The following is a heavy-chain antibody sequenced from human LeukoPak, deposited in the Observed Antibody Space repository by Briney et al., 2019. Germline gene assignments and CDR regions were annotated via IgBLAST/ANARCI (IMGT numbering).Heavy chain of an antibody. CDR1: GFTFSSYG. Sequence: GGSLRLSCAASGFTFSSYGMHWVRQAPGKGLEWVAVISYDGSNKYYADSVKGRFTISRDNPKNTLYLQMNSLRAEDTAVYYCAKSLASSGYSIDYWGQGTLVTVSS. D-gene: IGHD3-22*01. J-gene: IGHJ4*02. V-gene: IGHV3-30*18. CDR2: ISYDGSNK. CDR3: AKSLASSGYSIDY.